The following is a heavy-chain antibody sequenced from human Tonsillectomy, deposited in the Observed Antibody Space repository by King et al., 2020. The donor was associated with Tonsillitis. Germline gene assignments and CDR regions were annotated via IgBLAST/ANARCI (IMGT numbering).Heavy chain of an antibody. D-gene: IGHD3-10*01. CDR3: AGYYYGSGSDPFDI. Sequence: LQLQESGPGLVKPSETLSLTCTVSGGSIFNYYWNWIRQPPGKGLEWIGYVYYSGSTNYNPSLKSRVTISVDTSKNQFSLRLSSVTAADTAMYYFAGYYYGSGSDPFDIWGQGTMVTVSS. V-gene: IGHV4-59*01. J-gene: IGHJ3*02. CDR1: GGSIFNYY. CDR2: VYYSGST.